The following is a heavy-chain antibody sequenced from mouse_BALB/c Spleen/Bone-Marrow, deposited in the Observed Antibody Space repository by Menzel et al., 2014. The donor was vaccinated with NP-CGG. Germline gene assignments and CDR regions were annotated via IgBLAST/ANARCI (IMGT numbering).Heavy chain of an antibody. J-gene: IGHJ4*01. CDR1: GYTFTSYW. CDR3: TRRDRYDYYATDY. Sequence: VKLQESGAELVRPGASVKLSCKASGYTFTSYWINWVKQRPGQGLEWIGNIYPSDSYTNYNQKFKDKATLTVDKSSSTAYMQLSSPTSEDSAVYYCTRRDRYDYYATDYWGQGTSVTVSS. CDR2: IYPSDSYT. V-gene: IGHV1-69*02. D-gene: IGHD2-14*01.